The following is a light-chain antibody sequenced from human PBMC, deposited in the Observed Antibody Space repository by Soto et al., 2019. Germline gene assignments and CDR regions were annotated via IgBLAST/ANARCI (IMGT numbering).Light chain of an antibody. Sequence: QSVLTQPASVSGSPGQSITISCTGTSSDVGNYKYVSWYQQHPGKAPNLMIYEVSNRPSGGSNRFSGSTSGNTASLPISGLQAEDETDYYCFSYTSSGTYVFGTGTKVTVL. CDR1: SSDVGNYKY. CDR3: FSYTSSGTYV. V-gene: IGLV2-14*01. J-gene: IGLJ1*01. CDR2: EVS.